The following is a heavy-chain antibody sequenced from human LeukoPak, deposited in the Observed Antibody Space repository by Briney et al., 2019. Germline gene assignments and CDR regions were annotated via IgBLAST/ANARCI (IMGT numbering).Heavy chain of an antibody. CDR2: INRSGST. V-gene: IGHV4-34*01. J-gene: IGHJ3*01. CDR3: ARGAVL. D-gene: IGHD6-6*01. Sequence: SETLSLTCAVYGGSFSDYYWSWIRQPPGKGLEWIGEINRSGSTNYNPSLKGRVTISVDTSKNQVSLKMSSVTAADTAVYYCARGAVLWGQGTMVTVSS. CDR1: GGSFSDYY.